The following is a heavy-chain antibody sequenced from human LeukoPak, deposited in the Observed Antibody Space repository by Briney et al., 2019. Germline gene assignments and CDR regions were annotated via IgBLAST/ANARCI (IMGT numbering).Heavy chain of an antibody. CDR2: IYSGGST. J-gene: IGHJ4*02. CDR1: GFTVSSNY. V-gene: IGHV3-53*01. CDR3: ARRAGAYSHPYDY. Sequence: GGSLRLSCAASGFTVSSNYMSWVRHAPGKGLEWVSVIYSGGSTYYADSVMGRFTISRDNSKNTLYLQMNSLRAEDTAVYYCARRAGAYSHPYDYWGQGTLVTVSS. D-gene: IGHD4/OR15-4a*01.